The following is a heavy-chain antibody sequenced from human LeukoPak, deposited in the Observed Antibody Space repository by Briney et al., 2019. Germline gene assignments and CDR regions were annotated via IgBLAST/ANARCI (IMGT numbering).Heavy chain of an antibody. D-gene: IGHD3-3*01. J-gene: IGHJ3*02. CDR2: ISGSGGRT. CDR1: GFTFSSYG. CDR3: AKGDFWSGPSAFHI. Sequence: PGGSLRLSCVASGFTFSSYGMNWVRQAPGKGLEWVAEISGSGGRTYSADSAKGRFTFSRDNSKNTLYLEMNSLRVEDTAVYYCAKGDFWSGPSAFHIWGQGTMVIVSS. V-gene: IGHV3-23*01.